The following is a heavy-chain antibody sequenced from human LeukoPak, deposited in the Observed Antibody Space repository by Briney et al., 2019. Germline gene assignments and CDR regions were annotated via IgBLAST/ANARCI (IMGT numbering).Heavy chain of an antibody. CDR3: ARGDYGDYVGLDY. D-gene: IGHD4-17*01. CDR1: GGSISSSSYY. Sequence: SETLSLTCTVSGGSISSSSYYWGWIRQPPGKGLEWIGSIYYSGSTYYNPSLKSRVTISVDTSKNQFSLKLSSVTAADTAVYYCARGDYGDYVGLDYWGQGTLVTVSS. V-gene: IGHV4-39*07. J-gene: IGHJ4*02. CDR2: IYYSGST.